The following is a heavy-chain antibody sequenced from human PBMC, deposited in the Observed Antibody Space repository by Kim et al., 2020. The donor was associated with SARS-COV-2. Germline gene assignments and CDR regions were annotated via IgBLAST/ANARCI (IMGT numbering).Heavy chain of an antibody. CDR1: GYTFTSYG. J-gene: IGHJ5*02. CDR3: ARDDRHGRSSGWYPDWFDP. Sequence: ASVKVSCKASGYTFTSYGISWVRQAPGQGLEWMGWISAYNGNTNYAQKLQGRVTMTTDTSKSTAYMELRNLRSDDTAVYYCARDDRHGRSSGWYPDWFDPCGQGTLLTVSS. V-gene: IGHV1-18*01. D-gene: IGHD6-19*01. CDR2: ISAYNGNT.